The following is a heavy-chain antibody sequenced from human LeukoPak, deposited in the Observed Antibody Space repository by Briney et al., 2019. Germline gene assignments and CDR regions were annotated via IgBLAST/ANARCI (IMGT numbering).Heavy chain of an antibody. Sequence: GGSLRLSCAASGFTFDDYGMSWVRQAPGKGLEWVSGINWNGGSTGYADSVKGRFTISRDNAKNSLYMQMNSLRAEDTALYYCARGPLVGYCSGGSCYSSFDIWGQGTMVTVSS. V-gene: IGHV3-20*04. D-gene: IGHD2-15*01. J-gene: IGHJ3*02. CDR1: GFTFDDYG. CDR2: INWNGGST. CDR3: ARGPLVGYCSGGSCYSSFDI.